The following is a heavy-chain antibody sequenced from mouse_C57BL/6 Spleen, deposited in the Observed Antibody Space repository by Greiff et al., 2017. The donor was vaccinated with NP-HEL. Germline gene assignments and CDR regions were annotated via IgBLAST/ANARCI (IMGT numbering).Heavy chain of an antibody. CDR3: ARDLLWSTTRYAMDY. CDR1: GFTFSSYA. V-gene: IGHV5-4*01. J-gene: IGHJ4*01. Sequence: EVKLMESGGGLVKPGGSLKLSCAASGFTFSSYAMSWVRQTPEKRLEWVATISDGGSYTYYPDNVKGRFTISRDNAKNNLYLQMSHLKSEDTAIYYCARDLLWSTTRYAMDYWGQGTSVTVSS. D-gene: IGHD2-1*01. CDR2: ISDGGSYT.